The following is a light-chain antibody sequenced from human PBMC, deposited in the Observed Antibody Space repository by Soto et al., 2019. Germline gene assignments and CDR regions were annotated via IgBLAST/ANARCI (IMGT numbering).Light chain of an antibody. V-gene: IGKV3-15*01. CDR3: QQYHNWPPIT. CDR2: GAS. CDR1: QSVSSH. Sequence: EIVLTQSPATLSLSPGERATLSCRASQSVSSHLAWYQHKPGQAPRLLIYGASTRASGIPARFSGSGSETDFTLTISSLQSEDSAVYYCQQYHNWPPITFGQGTRLENK. J-gene: IGKJ5*01.